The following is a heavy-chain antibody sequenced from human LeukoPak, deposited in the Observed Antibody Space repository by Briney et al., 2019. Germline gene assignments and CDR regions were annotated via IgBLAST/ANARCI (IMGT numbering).Heavy chain of an antibody. CDR3: ARESFDSSGYSLDY. CDR1: GFTFSSYA. V-gene: IGHV3-21*01. CDR2: ISSSSSYI. J-gene: IGHJ4*02. D-gene: IGHD3-22*01. Sequence: GRSLRLSCAASGFTFSSYAMHWVRQAPGKGLEWVSSISSSSSYIYYADSVKGRFTISRDNAKNSLYLQMNSLRAEDTAVYYCARESFDSSGYSLDYWGQGTLVTVSS.